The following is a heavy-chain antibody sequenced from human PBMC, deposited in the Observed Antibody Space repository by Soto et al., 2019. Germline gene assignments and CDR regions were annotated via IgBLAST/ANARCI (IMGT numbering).Heavy chain of an antibody. J-gene: IGHJ5*02. CDR2: IYHSGST. D-gene: IGHD2-2*01. CDR1: GGSISSGGYS. Sequence: SETLSLTCAVSGGSISSGGYSWSWIRQPPGKGLEWIGYIYHSGSTYYNPSLKSRVTISVDRSKNQFSLKLSSVTAADTAVYYCARETVVPAARAQYNWFDPWGQGTLVTVSS. V-gene: IGHV4-30-2*01. CDR3: ARETVVPAARAQYNWFDP.